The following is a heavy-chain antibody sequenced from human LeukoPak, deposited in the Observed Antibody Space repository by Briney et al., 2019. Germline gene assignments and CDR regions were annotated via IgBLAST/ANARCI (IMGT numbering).Heavy chain of an antibody. Sequence: GGSLRLSCAASGFTFSGFYMTWIRQAPGKGLEWVSYTSSSGSTKYYADSVKGRFTISRDNAKNSLYLQMNSLRAEDTAVYYCASSVLRFLEWSNDAFDIWGQGTMVTVSS. J-gene: IGHJ3*02. D-gene: IGHD3-3*01. CDR1: GFTFSGFY. CDR3: ASSVLRFLEWSNDAFDI. V-gene: IGHV3-11*04. CDR2: TSSSGSTK.